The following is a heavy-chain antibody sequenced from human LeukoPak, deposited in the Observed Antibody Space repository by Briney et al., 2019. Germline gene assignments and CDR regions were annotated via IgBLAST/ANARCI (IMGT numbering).Heavy chain of an antibody. D-gene: IGHD3-16*01. CDR2: MNQDGSAK. J-gene: IGHJ6*02. CDR1: GFTFSDSW. CDR3: ATYTHWVAGDV. Sequence: GGSLRLSCAASGFTFSDSWMSWVRQAPGKGLKWVANMNQDGSAKGYVDSVKGRFTISRDNARNSLYLQMSSLRPEDTAVYYCATYTHWVAGDVWGQGTTVTVSS. V-gene: IGHV3-7*01.